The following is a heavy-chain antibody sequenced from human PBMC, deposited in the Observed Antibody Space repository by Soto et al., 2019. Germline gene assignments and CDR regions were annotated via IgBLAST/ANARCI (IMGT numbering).Heavy chain of an antibody. CDR1: GFSFSSHW. J-gene: IGHJ4*02. CDR3: AKTPISYCSSTSCYRYFGY. Sequence: PGGSLRLSCAASGFSFSSHWMHWIRQAPEKGLVWVSHINRDGSSTAYAESVKGRFTISRDNAKNTLYLQMDSLRADDTAVYYCAKTPISYCSSTSCYRYFGYWGRGTLVTVSS. CDR2: INRDGSST. D-gene: IGHD2-2*01. V-gene: IGHV3-74*01.